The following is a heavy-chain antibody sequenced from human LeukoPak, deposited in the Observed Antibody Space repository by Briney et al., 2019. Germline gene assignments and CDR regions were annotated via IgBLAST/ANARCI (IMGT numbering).Heavy chain of an antibody. Sequence: PGGSLRLYYAASGFTFSSYAMSWVRQAPGKGLEWFSAISGSGGSNYYADSVKVRITISTYNSKNTLYLQMNSLRAEDTAVYYCAKDKRSSWSPTGPDAFDIWGQGTMVTVSS. CDR1: GFTFSSYA. CDR3: AKDKRSSWSPTGPDAFDI. CDR2: ISGSGGSN. V-gene: IGHV3-23*01. J-gene: IGHJ3*02. D-gene: IGHD6-13*01.